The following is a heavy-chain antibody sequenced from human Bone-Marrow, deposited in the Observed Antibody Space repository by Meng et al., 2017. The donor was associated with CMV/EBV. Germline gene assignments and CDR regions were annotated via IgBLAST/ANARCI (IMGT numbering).Heavy chain of an antibody. CDR2: IGPDGSAK. Sequence: GESLKISCAASGFTFSTSWMNWVRQAPGEGLKWVANIGPDGSAKHYVDSVKGRFTISRDNAKNSLYLQVNNLRTEDTAMYYCTKGLLSGGQGTLVTVSS. CDR1: GFTFSTSW. D-gene: IGHD3-10*01. CDR3: TKGLLS. V-gene: IGHV3-7*01. J-gene: IGHJ4*02.